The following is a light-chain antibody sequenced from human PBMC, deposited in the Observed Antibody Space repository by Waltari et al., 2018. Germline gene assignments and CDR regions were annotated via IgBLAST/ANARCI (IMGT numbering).Light chain of an antibody. CDR3: QQRSDWPRT. J-gene: IGKJ1*01. Sequence: EIVLTQSPATLSLSPGERATLSCRASQGVSSYLAWYQQRHGQAPRLLSYSAANRATGIPAGFSGSGSGTDFTLTISSLEPEDFAVYYCQQRSDWPRTFGQGTKVEIK. CDR2: SAA. CDR1: QGVSSY. V-gene: IGKV3-11*01.